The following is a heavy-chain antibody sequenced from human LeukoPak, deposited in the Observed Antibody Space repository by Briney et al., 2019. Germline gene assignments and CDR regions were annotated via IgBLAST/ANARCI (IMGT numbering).Heavy chain of an antibody. CDR1: GGSISSGSYY. V-gene: IGHV4-61*02. D-gene: IGHD2-8*01. J-gene: IGHJ3*02. CDR3: ARDPRCTNGVCRDAFDI. Sequence: SETLSLTCTVSGGSISSGSYYWSWIRQPAGKGLEWIGRIYTSGSTNYNPSLKSRVTISVDTSKNQFSLKLSSVTAADTAVDCCARDPRCTNGVCRDAFDIWGQGTMVTVSS. CDR2: IYTSGST.